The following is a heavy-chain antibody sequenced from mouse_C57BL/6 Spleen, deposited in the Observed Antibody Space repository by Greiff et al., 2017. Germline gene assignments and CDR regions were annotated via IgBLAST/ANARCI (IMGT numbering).Heavy chain of an antibody. CDR2: IYPGDGDT. J-gene: IGHJ1*03. V-gene: IGHV1-82*01. D-gene: IGHD1-1*01. CDR3: ARRSYYYDCGGYFDV. Sequence: QVQLQQSGPELVKPGASVKISCKASGYAFSSSWMNWVKQRPGKGLEWIGRIYPGDGDTNYNGKFKGKATLTADKSSSTAYMQLSSLTSEDSAVYFCARRSYYYDCGGYFDVWGTGTTVTVSS. CDR1: GYAFSSSW.